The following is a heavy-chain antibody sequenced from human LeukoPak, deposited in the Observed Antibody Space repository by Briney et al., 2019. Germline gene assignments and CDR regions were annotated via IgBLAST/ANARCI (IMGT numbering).Heavy chain of an antibody. V-gene: IGHV3-48*01. CDR2: ISSSSSTI. CDR1: GFTFSSYS. CDR3: AREDSGYPLDY. J-gene: IGHJ4*02. Sequence: PGGSLRLSCAASGFTFSSYSMNWVRQAPGKGLEWVSYISSSSSTIYYADSVKGRFTISRDNAKNPLYLQMSSLRAEDTAVYYCAREDSGYPLDYWGQGTLVTVSS. D-gene: IGHD3-22*01.